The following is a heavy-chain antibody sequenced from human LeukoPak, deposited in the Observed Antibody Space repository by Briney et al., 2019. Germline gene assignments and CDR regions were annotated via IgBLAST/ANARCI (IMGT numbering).Heavy chain of an antibody. CDR1: GFTFSSFG. Sequence: GGSLRLSCAASGFTFSSFGMNWVRQAPGKGLEWVSYISDSSSLTYYADSVKGRFTISRDNAKNSLSLQLNSLRDKDTAVYFCAKVIRGGYGMDVWGQGTTVTVSS. CDR2: ISDSSSLT. J-gene: IGHJ6*02. V-gene: IGHV3-48*02. CDR3: AKVIRGGYGMDV. D-gene: IGHD3-10*01.